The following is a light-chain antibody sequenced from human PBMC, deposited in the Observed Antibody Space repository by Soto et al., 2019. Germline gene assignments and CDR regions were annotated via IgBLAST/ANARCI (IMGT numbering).Light chain of an antibody. CDR3: QQYGSSSIT. V-gene: IGKV3-20*01. Sequence: EIVLTQSPCTLSFSPGERATLSCRASHSVSSSYLAWYQQKPGQAPRLLIYGASSRATGIPDRFSGSGSGTDFTLTISRLEPEDFAVYYCQQYGSSSITFGQGTRLEIK. CDR1: HSVSSSY. J-gene: IGKJ5*01. CDR2: GAS.